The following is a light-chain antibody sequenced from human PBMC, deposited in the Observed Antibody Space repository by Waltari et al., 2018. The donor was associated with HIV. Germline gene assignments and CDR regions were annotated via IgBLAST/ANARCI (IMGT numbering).Light chain of an antibody. CDR2: GDS. V-gene: IGLV1-40*01. CDR1: TSNVGTIYL. CDR3: QTFDITLGGFYV. J-gene: IGLJ1*01. Sequence: QSVLTQPPSVSGAPGQRVTISCSGSTSNVGTIYLLHWYQQLPGMAPKLLISGDSNRPSGGPDRVSAAKSGTSGSLTITGLQPEDEADYYCQTFDITLGGFYVFGTGTKVTVL.